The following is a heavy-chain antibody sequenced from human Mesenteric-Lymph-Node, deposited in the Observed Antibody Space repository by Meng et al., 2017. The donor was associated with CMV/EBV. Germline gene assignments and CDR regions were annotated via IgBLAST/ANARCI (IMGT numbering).Heavy chain of an antibody. CDR3: AGPSVDIVMGY. D-gene: IGHD5-12*01. J-gene: IGHJ4*02. V-gene: IGHV1-18*01. CDR1: GYTFPFFG. CDR2: ISAYNGNA. Sequence: ASVKVSCKASGYTFPFFGISWVRQAPGQGLEWMGWISAYNGNANYTQKLQGRVTMTTDTSTSTAYMELRSLRSDDTAVYYCAGPSVDIVMGYWGQGTLVTVSS.